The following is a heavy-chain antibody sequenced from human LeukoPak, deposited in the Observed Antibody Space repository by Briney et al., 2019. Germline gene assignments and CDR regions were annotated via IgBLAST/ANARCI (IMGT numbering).Heavy chain of an antibody. D-gene: IGHD3-3*01. CDR2: IDPNSGGT. CDR1: GYTFTGYY. J-gene: IGHJ6*02. CDR3: ARSLGGRFLEWLSPGVLGHTGYGMDV. V-gene: IGHV1-2*04. Sequence: ASVKVSCKASGYTFTGYYMHWVRQAPGQGLEWMGWIDPNSGGTNYAQKFQGWVTMTRDTSISTAYMELSRLRSDDTAVYYCARSLGGRFLEWLSPGVLGHTGYGMDVWGQGTTVTVPS.